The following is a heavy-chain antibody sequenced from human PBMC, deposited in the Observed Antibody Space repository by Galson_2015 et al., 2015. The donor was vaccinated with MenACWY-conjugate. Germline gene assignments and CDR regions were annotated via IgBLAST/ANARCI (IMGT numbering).Heavy chain of an antibody. CDR2: TYYRSKWNI. D-gene: IGHD4-17*01. CDR1: ASVSSNRAT. J-gene: IGHJ6*01. CDR3: AEYGAYVPPHNYRGVDV. Sequence: ASVSSNRATWTWFRQSPAGGLEWLGRTYYRSKWNIDYAVSMKSRITINPDTSRNQFSLQLNSVTPEDAAVYYCAEYGAYVPPHNYRGVDVWGQGTTVIVSS. V-gene: IGHV6-1*01.